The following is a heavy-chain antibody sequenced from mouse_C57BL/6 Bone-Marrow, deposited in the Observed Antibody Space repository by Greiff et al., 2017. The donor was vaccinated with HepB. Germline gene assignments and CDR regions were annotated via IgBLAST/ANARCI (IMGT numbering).Heavy chain of an antibody. J-gene: IGHJ1*03. Sequence: DVQLVESGGDLVKPGGSLKLSCAASGFNFSSYGMSWVRQTPDKRLEWVATISSGGSYTYYPASVKGRFTISRDNAKNTLYLQMSSLKSEDTAMYYCAIEEGWYFDVWGTGTTVTVTA. CDR1: GFNFSSYG. V-gene: IGHV5-6*01. CDR3: AIEEGWYFDV. CDR2: ISSGGSYT.